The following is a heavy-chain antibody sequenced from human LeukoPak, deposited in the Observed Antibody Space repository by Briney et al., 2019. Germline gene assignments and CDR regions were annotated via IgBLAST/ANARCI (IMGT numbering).Heavy chain of an antibody. CDR3: ARDRYRARYYYGIDV. CDR1: GFTVSSNY. CDR2: IYSGGST. V-gene: IGHV3-53*01. D-gene: IGHD1-14*01. J-gene: IGHJ6*02. Sequence: GGSLRLSCAASGFTVSSNYMSWVRQAPGKGLEWVSVIYSGGSTYYADSVKGRFTISRDNSKNTLYLQMNSLRAVDTAVYYCARDRYRARYYYGIDVWGQGTTVTVSS.